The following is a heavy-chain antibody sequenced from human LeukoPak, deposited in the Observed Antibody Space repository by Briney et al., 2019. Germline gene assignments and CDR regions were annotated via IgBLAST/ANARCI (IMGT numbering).Heavy chain of an antibody. V-gene: IGHV3-48*03. J-gene: IGHJ4*02. Sequence: PGGSLRLSCAASGFTFSSYEMNWVRQAPGKGLEWVSYISSSGSTIYYADSVKGRFTISRDNAKNSLYLQMNSLRAEDTAVYYCAKSSRNIPLDYWGQGTLVTVSS. CDR3: AKSSRNIPLDY. CDR2: ISSSGSTI. D-gene: IGHD2/OR15-2a*01. CDR1: GFTFSSYE.